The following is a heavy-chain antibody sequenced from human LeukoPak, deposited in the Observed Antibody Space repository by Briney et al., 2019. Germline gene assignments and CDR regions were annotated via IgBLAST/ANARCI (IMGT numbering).Heavy chain of an antibody. CDR2: IYYSGST. Sequence: SETLSLTCTVSGGSISSSSYYWGWIRQPPGKGLEWIGSIYYSGSTYYNPSLKSRVTISVDTSKNQFSLKLSSVTAADTAVYYCARDRSGSYYTFDIWGPGTMVTVSS. CDR1: GGSISSSSYY. D-gene: IGHD1-26*01. V-gene: IGHV4-39*02. CDR3: ARDRSGSYYTFDI. J-gene: IGHJ3*02.